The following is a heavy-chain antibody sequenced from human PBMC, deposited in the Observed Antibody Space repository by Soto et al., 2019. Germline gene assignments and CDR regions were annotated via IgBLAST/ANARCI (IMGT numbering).Heavy chain of an antibody. D-gene: IGHD2-2*01. CDR3: ARHGNQLLWTSFDY. Sequence: PSETLSLTCTVSGGFISSHYWSWIWQPPGKGLEWIGYMYYSGSTNCNPSLKSRVTMSVDTSKNQFSLLLSSVTAADTAVYYCARHGNQLLWTSFDYWGQGALVTVSS. CDR2: MYYSGST. CDR1: GGFISSHY. J-gene: IGHJ4*02. V-gene: IGHV4-59*11.